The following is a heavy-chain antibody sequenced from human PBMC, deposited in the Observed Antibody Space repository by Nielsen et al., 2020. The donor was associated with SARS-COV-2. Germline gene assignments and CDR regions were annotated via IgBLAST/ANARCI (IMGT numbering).Heavy chain of an antibody. CDR2: IYFGGTS. Sequence: SETLSLTCKVSGGSISSTNYYWGWIRQPPGKTFEWLGSIYFGGTSFYNPSLRSRVTVSVDTSKGHFSLILRSVTAPDTAIYYCARQVRGNSGQTDYWGQGTLVTVSS. CDR3: ARQVRGNSGQTDY. J-gene: IGHJ4*02. D-gene: IGHD5-12*01. CDR1: GGSISSTNYY. V-gene: IGHV4-39*01.